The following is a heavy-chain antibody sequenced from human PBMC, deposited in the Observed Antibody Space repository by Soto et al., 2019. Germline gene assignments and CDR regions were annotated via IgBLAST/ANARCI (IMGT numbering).Heavy chain of an antibody. CDR1: GGSISSSSYY. D-gene: IGHD2-2*01. Sequence: QLQLQESGPGLVKPSETLSLTCTVSGGSISSSSYYWGWIRQPPGKGLEWIGSIYYSGSTYYNPSLKSRVTISVDTSKNQFSLKLSSVTAADTAVYYCARRYCSSTSCYSVFSRNNWFDPWGQGTLVTVSS. V-gene: IGHV4-39*01. J-gene: IGHJ5*02. CDR3: ARRYCSSTSCYSVFSRNNWFDP. CDR2: IYYSGST.